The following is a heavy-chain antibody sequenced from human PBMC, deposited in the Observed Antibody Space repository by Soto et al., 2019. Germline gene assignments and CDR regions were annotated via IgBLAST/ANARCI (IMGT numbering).Heavy chain of an antibody. V-gene: IGHV3-74*01. D-gene: IGHD3-10*01. CDR2: IDNAGTDS. CDR3: ARGWFGPDV. Sequence: EVQLVGSGGGLVQPGGSLRLSCAASGFTLSGRSMHWVRQAPGKGLVWVSGIDNAGTDSTYAESVKGRFTSSRDNAKNVLYLQMNRLRVKVTAVYYCARGWFGPDVWGKGTTVTVSS. CDR1: GFTLSGRS. J-gene: IGHJ6*04.